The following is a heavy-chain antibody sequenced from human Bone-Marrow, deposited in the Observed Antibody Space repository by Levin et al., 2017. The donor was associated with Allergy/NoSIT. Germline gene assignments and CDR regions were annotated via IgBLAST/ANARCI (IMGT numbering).Heavy chain of an antibody. D-gene: IGHD1-1*01. Sequence: LSLTCAASGFSLDGYAMHWVRQAPGKGLEWVSGISSNSGTIGYADSVKGRFTVSRDTSQNTVFLQMESLRAEDAGVYYCATARVTTPGYFDYWGQGVLVTVSP. J-gene: IGHJ4*02. CDR1: GFSLDGYA. CDR3: ATARVTTPGYFDY. V-gene: IGHV3-9*01. CDR2: ISSNSGTI.